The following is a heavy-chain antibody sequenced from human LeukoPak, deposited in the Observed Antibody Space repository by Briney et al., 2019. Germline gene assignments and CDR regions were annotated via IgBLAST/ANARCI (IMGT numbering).Heavy chain of an antibody. CDR1: GYTFTGYY. V-gene: IGHV1-2*02. CDR2: INPNSGGK. D-gene: IGHD3-3*01. Sequence: ASVKVSCKASGYTFTGYYMHWVRQAPGQGLEWMGWINPNSGGKNYAQKFQGRVTMTRDTSISTAYMELSRLRSDDTAVYYCATLSITIFGVVPPDAFDIWGQGTMVTVSS. J-gene: IGHJ3*02. CDR3: ATLSITIFGVVPPDAFDI.